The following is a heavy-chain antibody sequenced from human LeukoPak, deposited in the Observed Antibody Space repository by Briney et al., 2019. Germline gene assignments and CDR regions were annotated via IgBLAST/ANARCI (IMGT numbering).Heavy chain of an antibody. J-gene: IGHJ6*02. CDR1: GYRFSSYW. D-gene: IGHD4/OR15-4a*01. CDR3: ARRGFYGTNLYYAMDV. Sequence: GESLKISCQGSGYRFSSYWIAWVRQMPGKGLEWMGIIYPGDSDTRYSPSFQGQVTISADKSINTAYLQWNSLKASDTAMHYCARRGFYGTNLYYAMDVWGQGTTVTVSS. CDR2: IYPGDSDT. V-gene: IGHV5-51*01.